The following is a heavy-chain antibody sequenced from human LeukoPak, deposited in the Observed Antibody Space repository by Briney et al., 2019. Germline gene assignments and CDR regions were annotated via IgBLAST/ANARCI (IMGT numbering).Heavy chain of an antibody. CDR2: ISSSSRYI. V-gene: IGHV3-21*01. J-gene: IGHJ6*03. CDR3: ARGQGNMDV. CDR1: EFTFTSYE. Sequence: GGSLRLSCAASEFTFTSYEMNWVRQAPGKGLEWVSSISSSSRYIYYADSVKGRFTISRDNAENSLYLQVSTLRAEDTAVYYCARGQGNMDVWGKGTTVTISS.